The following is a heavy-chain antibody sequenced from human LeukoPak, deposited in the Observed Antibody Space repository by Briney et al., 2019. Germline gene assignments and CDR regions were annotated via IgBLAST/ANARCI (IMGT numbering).Heavy chain of an antibody. CDR1: GGSISSGGYY. D-gene: IGHD2-15*01. CDR3: ASYGSGNGYFDL. V-gene: IGHV4-31*11. CDR2: IYYSGST. Sequence: PSETLSLTCAVSGGSISSGGYYWSWIRQHPGKGLEWIGYIYYSGSTYYNPSLKSRVTISVDTSKNQFSLKLSSVAAADTAVYYCASYGSGNGYFDLWGRGTLVTVSS. J-gene: IGHJ2*01.